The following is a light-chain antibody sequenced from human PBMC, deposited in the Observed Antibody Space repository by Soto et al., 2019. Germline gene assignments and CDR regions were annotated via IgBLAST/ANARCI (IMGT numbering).Light chain of an antibody. Sequence: EIVLTQSPGTLSLSPGERATLSCRASQSVSSSYLAWYQQKPGQAPRLLIYGASSRATGIPDRFSGSGSGTDFTLTISRLEPEDFAVYYCQQYGSSPRYTFGQGXKLEIK. CDR2: GAS. V-gene: IGKV3-20*01. J-gene: IGKJ2*01. CDR1: QSVSSSY. CDR3: QQYGSSPRYT.